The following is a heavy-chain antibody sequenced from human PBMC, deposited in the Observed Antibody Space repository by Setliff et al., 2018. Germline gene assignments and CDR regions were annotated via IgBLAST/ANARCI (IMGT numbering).Heavy chain of an antibody. V-gene: IGHV4-38-2*01. D-gene: IGHD1-1*01. CDR1: DFSVGSVYY. Sequence: PSETLSLTCAVSDFSVGSVYYWGWIRQPPGRGLEWIANIYYSGTTHYSPSFQSRVTMSVDTSKNQFSLNLSSVTAADTAVYYCARTGTYRYFDYWGQGTQVTVSS. CDR3: ARTGTYRYFDY. J-gene: IGHJ4*02. CDR2: IYYSGTT.